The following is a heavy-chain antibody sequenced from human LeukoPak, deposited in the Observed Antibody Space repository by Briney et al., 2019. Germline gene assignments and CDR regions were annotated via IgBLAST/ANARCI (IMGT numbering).Heavy chain of an antibody. Sequence: ASVKVSCKASGGTFSSYTITWVRQAPGQGLEWMGRIIHILGIANYAQKFQGRVTITADKSTSTAYMELSSLRSEDTAVYYCARGSTYYYDSSGSAFDYWGQGTLLTVSS. CDR3: ARGSTYYYDSSGSAFDY. V-gene: IGHV1-69*02. J-gene: IGHJ4*02. CDR2: IIHILGIA. CDR1: GGTFSSYT. D-gene: IGHD3-22*01.